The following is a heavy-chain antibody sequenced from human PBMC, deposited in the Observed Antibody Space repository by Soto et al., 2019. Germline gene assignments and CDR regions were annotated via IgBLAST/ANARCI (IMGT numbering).Heavy chain of an antibody. Sequence: SETLSLTCAVSGGSISSSNWWSWVRQPPGKGLEWIGEIYHSGSTNYNPSLKSRVTISVDKSKNQFSLKLSSVTAADTAVYYCARGLGLYNWKYQYYYYGMDVWGQGTTVTVSS. V-gene: IGHV4-4*02. CDR3: ARGLGLYNWKYQYYYYGMDV. J-gene: IGHJ6*02. CDR1: GGSISSSNW. CDR2: IYHSGST. D-gene: IGHD1-20*01.